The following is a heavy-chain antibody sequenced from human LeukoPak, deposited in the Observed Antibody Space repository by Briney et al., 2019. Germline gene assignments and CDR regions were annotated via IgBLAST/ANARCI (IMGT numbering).Heavy chain of an antibody. V-gene: IGHV3-15*07. J-gene: IGHJ5*02. D-gene: IGHD3-22*01. CDR3: ATDFYDST. CDR2: IRSNSDGGTI. CDR1: GFTFSNAR. Sequence: SGGSLRLSCATSGFTFSNARMNWVRQAPGKGLEWVGRIRSNSDGGTIDYAAPVKGRFTLSRDDSKTTLYLQMNSLQTEDTAVYYCATDFYDSTWGQGTLVTVSS.